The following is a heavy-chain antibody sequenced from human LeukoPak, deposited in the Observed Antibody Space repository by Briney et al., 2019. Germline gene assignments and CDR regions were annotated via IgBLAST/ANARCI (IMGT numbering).Heavy chain of an antibody. Sequence: PGGSLRLSCAASGFTFSSYAMSWVRQAPGKGLEWVSAIGPGGLRTYYADPVKGRFTISRDNSKNTLHLQMNSLRVEDTAAYYCVMDPREHWFDPWGQGTLVTVSS. J-gene: IGHJ5*02. D-gene: IGHD3/OR15-3a*01. CDR3: VMDPREHWFDP. CDR2: IGPGGLRT. CDR1: GFTFSSYA. V-gene: IGHV3-23*01.